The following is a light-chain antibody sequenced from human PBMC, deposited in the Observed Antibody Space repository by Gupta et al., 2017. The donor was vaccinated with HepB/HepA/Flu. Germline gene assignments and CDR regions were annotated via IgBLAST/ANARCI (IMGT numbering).Light chain of an antibody. CDR3: QQTSSTPIT. Sequence: DIQMTQSPSSLSASVGDRVTITCRASQSITTYLNWYQQKPGKAPNVLIYAASTLQSGVPSRFSGSGSGSDFTLTISSLQPEDSATYYCQQTSSTPITFGQGTRLEIK. CDR1: QSITTY. J-gene: IGKJ5*01. CDR2: AAS. V-gene: IGKV1-39*01.